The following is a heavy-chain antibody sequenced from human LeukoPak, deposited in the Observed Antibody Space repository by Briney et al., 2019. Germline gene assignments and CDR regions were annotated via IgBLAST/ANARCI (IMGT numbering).Heavy chain of an antibody. V-gene: IGHV3-7*05. CDR2: INQDATEK. CDR3: GRSGDDAFDI. CDR1: GFTFSSSW. J-gene: IGHJ3*02. Sequence: GGSLRLSCAGSGFTFSSSWMTWVRQAPGKGLEWVANINQDATEKYYVDSVKGRFTISRDNAKNSLYLQMNSLRAEDTAVYYCGRSGDDAFDIWGQGTMVTVSS. D-gene: IGHD1-26*01.